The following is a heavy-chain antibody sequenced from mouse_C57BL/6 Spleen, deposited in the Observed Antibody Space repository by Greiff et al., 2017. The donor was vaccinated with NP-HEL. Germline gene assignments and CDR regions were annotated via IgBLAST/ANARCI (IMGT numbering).Heavy chain of an antibody. CDR3: ARSIPYDRFAY. J-gene: IGHJ3*01. V-gene: IGHV1-82*01. D-gene: IGHD2-3*01. CDR1: GYAFSSSW. Sequence: VQLQQSGPELVKPGASVKISCKASGYAFSSSWMNWVKQRPGKGLEWIGRIYPGDGDTNYNGKFKGKATLTADKSSSTAYMQLSSLTSEDSAVYFCARSIPYDRFAYWGQGTLVTVSA. CDR2: IYPGDGDT.